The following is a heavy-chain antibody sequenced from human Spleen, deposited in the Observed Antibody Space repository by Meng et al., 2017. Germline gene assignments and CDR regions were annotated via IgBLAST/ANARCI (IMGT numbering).Heavy chain of an antibody. V-gene: IGHV3-30*03. Sequence: QVQLVESGGGVVQPGRSLRLSCAASGFVFSASTYGMHWVRQAPGKGLEWVTLISNDGSIKYYADSVKGRFTISRDNSKDTLYLQMNSLRADDTAVYYCVRDFGGNSDSWGQGTLVTVSS. D-gene: IGHD2-15*01. J-gene: IGHJ5*01. CDR1: GFVFSASTYG. CDR3: VRDFGGNSDS. CDR2: ISNDGSIK.